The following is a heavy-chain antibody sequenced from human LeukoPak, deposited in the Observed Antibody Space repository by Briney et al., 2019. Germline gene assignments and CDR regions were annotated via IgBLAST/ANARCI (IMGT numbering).Heavy chain of an antibody. V-gene: IGHV3-21*01. CDR2: ISSSSSYI. CDR3: ARGPFWSGYFDY. J-gene: IGHJ4*02. D-gene: IGHD3-3*01. Sequence: PGGSLRLSCAASGFTFSSYSMNWVRQAPGKGLEWVSSISSSSSYIYYADSVKGRFTISRDNAKNSLYLQMDSLRAEDTAVYYCARGPFWSGYFDYWGQGTLVTVSS. CDR1: GFTFSSYS.